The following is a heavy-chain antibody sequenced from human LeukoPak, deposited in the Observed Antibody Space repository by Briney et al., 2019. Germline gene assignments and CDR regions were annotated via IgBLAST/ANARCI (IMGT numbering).Heavy chain of an antibody. Sequence: PGGSLRLPCAASGFTFSSYGMHWVRQAPGKGLEWVAVIWYDGSNKYYADSVKGRFTISRDNSKNTLYLQMNSLRAEDTAVYYCAHSDGGYYYYYGMDVWGQGTTVTVSS. V-gene: IGHV3-33*01. CDR3: AHSDGGYYYYYGMDV. CDR2: IWYDGSNK. CDR1: GFTFSSYG. J-gene: IGHJ6*02.